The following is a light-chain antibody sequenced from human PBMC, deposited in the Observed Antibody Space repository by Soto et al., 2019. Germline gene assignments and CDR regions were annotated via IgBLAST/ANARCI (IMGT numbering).Light chain of an antibody. CDR2: SAS. Sequence: AIRMTQSPSSLSASTGDRVTITCRASQGISSYLAWYQQKAGKAPRVLISSASRLQSGVSSRFSGSGSGTHFTLTISSLRPEDSASYYCLQGYNSFWTFGQGTKVDI. CDR3: LQGYNSFWT. V-gene: IGKV1-8*01. J-gene: IGKJ1*01. CDR1: QGISSY.